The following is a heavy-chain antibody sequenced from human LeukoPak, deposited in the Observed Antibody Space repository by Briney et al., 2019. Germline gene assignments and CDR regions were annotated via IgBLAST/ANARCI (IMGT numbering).Heavy chain of an antibody. CDR1: GFTFSGSA. V-gene: IGHV3-73*01. CDR2: IRSKANSYAT. Sequence: GGSLRLSCAASGFTFSGSAMHWVRQASGKGLEWVGRIRSKANSYATAYAASVKGRFTISRDDSKNTTYLQMNSLKTEDTAVYYCTRHPESTYDFWSGYHYTSDHDAFDIWGQGQWSPSLQ. CDR3: TRHPESTYDFWSGYHYTSDHDAFDI. J-gene: IGHJ3*02. D-gene: IGHD3-3*01.